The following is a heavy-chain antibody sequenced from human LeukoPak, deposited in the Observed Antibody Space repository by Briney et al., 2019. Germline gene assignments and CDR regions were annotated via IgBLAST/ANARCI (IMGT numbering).Heavy chain of an antibody. Sequence: SGTLSLTCAVSGDSISNNNWWTWVRQPPGKGLEWIGETNGGGSSNYSPSLKSRVTTSVDKSKNQFSLKLDSVPAADTAVYYCARAKWFDPWGQGTLVTVSS. CDR3: ARAKWFDP. CDR1: GDSISNNNW. CDR2: TNGGGSS. V-gene: IGHV4-4*02. J-gene: IGHJ5*02.